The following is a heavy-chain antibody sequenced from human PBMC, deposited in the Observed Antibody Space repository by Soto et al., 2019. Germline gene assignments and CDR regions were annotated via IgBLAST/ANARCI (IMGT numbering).Heavy chain of an antibody. Sequence: QVQLVQSGAEVKKPGSSVTVSCKASGGTFSSYAISWVRQAPGQGLEWMGGIIPIFGTANYAQKFQGRVTITADESTSTAYMELSSLRFEDTAVYYCAITTSRPDTTFFDYWGQGTLVTVSS. CDR3: AITTSRPDTTFFDY. V-gene: IGHV1-69*01. CDR1: GGTFSSYA. D-gene: IGHD3-22*01. J-gene: IGHJ4*02. CDR2: IIPIFGTA.